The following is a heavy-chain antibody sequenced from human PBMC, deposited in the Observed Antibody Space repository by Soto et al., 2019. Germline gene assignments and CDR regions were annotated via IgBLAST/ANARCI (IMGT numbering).Heavy chain of an antibody. Sequence: QITLKESGPTLVRPTQTLTLTCTFSGFSLSSSGVGAGWIRQPPGKALEWLALIYWDDDKRYSPSLKSRLTITKDTSKNQVVLTLTKLDTVDTATYYCARGGWTTYYSPFFDYRGQGTLVTVSS. D-gene: IGHD3-10*01. J-gene: IGHJ4*02. V-gene: IGHV2-5*02. CDR3: ARGGWTTYYSPFFDY. CDR1: GFSLSSSGVG. CDR2: IYWDDDK.